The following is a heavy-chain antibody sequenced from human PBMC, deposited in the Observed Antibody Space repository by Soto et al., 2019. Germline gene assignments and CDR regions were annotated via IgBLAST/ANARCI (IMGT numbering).Heavy chain of an antibody. J-gene: IGHJ4*02. D-gene: IGHD3-22*01. CDR2: IMPFFGSG. V-gene: IGHV1-69*01. Sequence: QVYLVQSGAEVKKPGSSVKVSCKALRGTFTNYAFSWVRQAPGQGLEWMGGIMPFFGSGNYAQKFQGRINITADEYTRAVYLELTSLRSEDTAVYYCARDRAGYYSHFVYWGQGTLVTVSS. CDR1: RGTFTNYA. CDR3: ARDRAGYYSHFVY.